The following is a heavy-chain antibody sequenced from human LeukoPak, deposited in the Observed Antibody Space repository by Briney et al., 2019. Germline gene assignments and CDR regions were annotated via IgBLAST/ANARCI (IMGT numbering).Heavy chain of an antibody. CDR2: IIPILGIS. J-gene: IGHJ1*01. Sequence: GASVKVSCKASGGTFSSYAISWVRQAPGQGLEWMGRIIPILGISNYAQKFQGRVTITADKSTSTAYTELSSLRSEDTAVYYCASSSSWYHRYFQHWGQGTLVTVSS. CDR3: ASSSSWYHRYFQH. D-gene: IGHD6-13*01. V-gene: IGHV1-69*04. CDR1: GGTFSSYA.